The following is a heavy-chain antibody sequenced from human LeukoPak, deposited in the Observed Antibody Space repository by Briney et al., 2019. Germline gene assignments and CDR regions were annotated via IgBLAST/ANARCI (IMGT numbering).Heavy chain of an antibody. V-gene: IGHV1-2*02. CDR1: GYTFTGYY. CDR2: INPNSGGT. CDR3: ARAGITIFGVPPGYFDY. Sequence: ASVKVSYKASGYTFTGYYMHWVRQAPGHGLEWMGWINPNSGGTNYAQKFQGRVTMTRDASISTAYMELSRLRSDDTAVYYCARAGITIFGVPPGYFDYWGQGTLVTVSS. J-gene: IGHJ4*02. D-gene: IGHD3-3*01.